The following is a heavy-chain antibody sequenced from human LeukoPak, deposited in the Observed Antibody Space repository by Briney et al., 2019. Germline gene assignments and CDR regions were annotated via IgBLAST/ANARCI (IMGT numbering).Heavy chain of an antibody. CDR1: GFTVSGNY. J-gene: IGHJ4*02. V-gene: IGHV3-53*01. D-gene: IGHD3-16*01. Sequence: PGGSLRLSCAASGFTVSGNYMSWVRQAPGKGLEWVSLIYSGGTTYYADSVKGRFTISRDNSKNTLYLQMNSLKASDTAMYYCARFGYPSLQTPYFDFWGQGARVTVSS. CDR3: ARFGYPSLQTPYFDF. CDR2: IYSGGTT.